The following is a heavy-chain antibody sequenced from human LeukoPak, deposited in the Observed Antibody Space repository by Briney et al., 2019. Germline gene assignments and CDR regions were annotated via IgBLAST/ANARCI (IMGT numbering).Heavy chain of an antibody. V-gene: IGHV3-66*01. J-gene: IGHJ4*02. CDR2: IYSGGST. CDR1: GFTVSSNY. CDR3: ARGGGYCSSCFDY. Sequence: GGSLRLSCAASGFTVSSNYMSWVRQAPGKGLEWVSVIYSGGSTYYADSVKGRFTISRDNSKNTLYLQMNSLRAEDTAVYYCARGGGYCSSCFDYWGQGALVTVSS. D-gene: IGHD2-2*01.